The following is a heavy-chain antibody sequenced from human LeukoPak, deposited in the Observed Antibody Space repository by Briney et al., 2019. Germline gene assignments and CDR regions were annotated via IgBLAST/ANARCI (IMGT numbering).Heavy chain of an antibody. V-gene: IGHV1-69*13. Sequence: ASVKVSCKASGGTFSSYAISWVRQAPGQGLEWMGGIIPIFGTANYAQKFQGRVTITADESTSTAYMELSSLRSEDTAVYYCARGLYYYDSSGYPYYYYYGMDVWGQGTTVTVSS. CDR1: GGTFSSYA. J-gene: IGHJ6*02. D-gene: IGHD3-22*01. CDR3: ARGLYYYDSSGYPYYYYYGMDV. CDR2: IIPIFGTA.